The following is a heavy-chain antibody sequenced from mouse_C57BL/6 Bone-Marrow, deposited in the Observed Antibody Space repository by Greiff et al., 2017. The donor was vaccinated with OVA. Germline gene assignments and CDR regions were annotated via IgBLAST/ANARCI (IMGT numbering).Heavy chain of an antibody. CDR3: ILITTVVEGFAY. Sequence: DVMLVESGGGLVQPGGSLKLSCAASGFTFSDYYMYWVRQTPEKRLEWVAYISNGGGSTYYPDTVKGRFTISRDNAKNTLYLQMSRLKSEDTAMYYCILITTVVEGFAYWGQGTLVTVSA. CDR1: GFTFSDYY. V-gene: IGHV5-12*01. CDR2: ISNGGGST. J-gene: IGHJ3*01. D-gene: IGHD1-1*01.